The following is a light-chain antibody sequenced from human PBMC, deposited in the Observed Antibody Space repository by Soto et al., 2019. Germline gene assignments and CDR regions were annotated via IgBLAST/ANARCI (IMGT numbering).Light chain of an antibody. CDR1: QSISPW. CDR3: QQYNTYPLT. V-gene: IGKV1-5*03. J-gene: IGKJ4*01. CDR2: KAS. Sequence: IQMTQSPSTLSASVGDSVTITCRASQSISPWLAWYKQKPGKAPTLLIYKASSIEGGVPSRVSGRGSGTDFNITISSLQPDDFATYYCQQYNTYPLTFGGGTKVDIK.